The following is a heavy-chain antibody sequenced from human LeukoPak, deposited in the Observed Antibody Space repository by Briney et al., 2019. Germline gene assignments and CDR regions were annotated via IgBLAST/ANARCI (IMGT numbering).Heavy chain of an antibody. D-gene: IGHD6-13*01. CDR3: AREKRSGAAAADR. CDR2: ISSSSSYI. CDR1: GFTFSSYS. J-gene: IGHJ5*02. V-gene: IGHV3-21*01. Sequence: PGGSLRLSCAASGFTFSSYSMNWVRQAPGKGLEWVSSISSSSSYIYYADSVKGRFTISRDNAKNSLYLQMNSLRAEDAAVYYCAREKRSGAAAADRWGQGTLVTVSP.